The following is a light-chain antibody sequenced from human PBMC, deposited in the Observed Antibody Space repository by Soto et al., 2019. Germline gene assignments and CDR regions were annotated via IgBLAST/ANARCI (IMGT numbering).Light chain of an antibody. CDR1: QTITTN. CDR2: GAS. CDR3: QQYNNWPLT. V-gene: IGKV3-15*01. Sequence: EIVMTQSPATLSVSPGERATLSCRASQTITTNLDWYQLKPGQAPRLLIYGASTRATGIPARFSGSGSGTEFTLTISSLQSEDFAVYYCQQYNNWPLTFGGGTKVEIK. J-gene: IGKJ4*01.